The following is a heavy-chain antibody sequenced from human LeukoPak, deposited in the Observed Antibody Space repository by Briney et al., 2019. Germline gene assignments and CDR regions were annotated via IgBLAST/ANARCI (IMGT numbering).Heavy chain of an antibody. CDR1: GGTFSSYA. CDR2: IIPIFGTA. CDR3: ARDHYYDSSGYLGYFDY. D-gene: IGHD3-22*01. Sequence: ASVKVSCKASGGTFSSYAISWVRQAPGRGLEWMGRIIPIFGTANYAQKFQGRVTITTDESTSTAYMELSSLRSEDTAVYYCARDHYYDSSGYLGYFDYWGQGTLVTVSS. J-gene: IGHJ4*02. V-gene: IGHV1-69*05.